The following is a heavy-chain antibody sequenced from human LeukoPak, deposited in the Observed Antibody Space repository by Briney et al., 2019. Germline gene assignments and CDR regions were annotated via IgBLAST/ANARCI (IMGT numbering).Heavy chain of an antibody. CDR2: IYTSGTT. Sequence: SETLSLTCAVSGGSISSANYYWSWIRQPAGKGLEWIVRIYTSGTTNYNPSLKSRGTISIDTSKNHFSLKLSSVTAADTAVYYCAREDPYYYYYMDVWGKGTTVTVSS. J-gene: IGHJ6*03. V-gene: IGHV4-61*02. CDR1: GGSISSANYY. CDR3: AREDPYYYYYMDV.